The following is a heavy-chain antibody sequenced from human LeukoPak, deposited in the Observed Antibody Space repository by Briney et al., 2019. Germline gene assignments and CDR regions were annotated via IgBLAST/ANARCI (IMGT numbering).Heavy chain of an antibody. V-gene: IGHV4-4*07. CDR3: AVTLGSGSYYDAFDI. CDR2: IYTSGST. D-gene: IGHD1-26*01. J-gene: IGHJ3*02. CDR1: GGSISSYY. Sequence: PSETLSLTCTVSGGSISSYYWSWIRQPAGKGLEWIGRIYTSGSTNYNPSLKSRVTMSVDTSKNQFSLKLSSVTAADMAVYYCAVTLGSGSYYDAFDIWGQGTMVTVSS.